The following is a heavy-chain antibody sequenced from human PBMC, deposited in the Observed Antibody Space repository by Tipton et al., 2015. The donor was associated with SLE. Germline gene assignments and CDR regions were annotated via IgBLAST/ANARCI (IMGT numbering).Heavy chain of an antibody. Sequence: TLSLTCTVSGGSIGSDVYYWSWIRQPPGKGLEWIGYIYSSGSTNYNPSLKSRVTISIDVSKNQFSLKLTSVTAADTAVYYCARGMMTWRGAILGVDVWGQGTTVNVSS. D-gene: IGHD3-16*01. CDR1: GGSIGSDVYY. V-gene: IGHV4-61*08. CDR2: IYSSGST. CDR3: ARGMMTWRGAILGVDV. J-gene: IGHJ6*02.